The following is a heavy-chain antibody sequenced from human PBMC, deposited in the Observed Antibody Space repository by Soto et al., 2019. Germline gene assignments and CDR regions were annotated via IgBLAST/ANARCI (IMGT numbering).Heavy chain of an antibody. J-gene: IGHJ4*02. V-gene: IGHV3-21*01. Sequence: PGGSLRLSCAASGFTFSGYSMNWVRQAPGKGLEWVSSISSSSSYIYYADSVKGRFTISRDNAKNSLYLQMNSLRAEDTAVYYCARDEYETPYGSGTSSKFDYWGQGTLVTVSS. CDR3: ARDEYETPYGSGTSSKFDY. CDR2: ISSSSSYI. CDR1: GFTFSGYS. D-gene: IGHD3-10*01.